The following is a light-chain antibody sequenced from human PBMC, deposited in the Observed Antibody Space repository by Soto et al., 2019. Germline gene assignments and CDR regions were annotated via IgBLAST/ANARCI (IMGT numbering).Light chain of an antibody. J-gene: IGLJ1*01. V-gene: IGLV2-23*01. CDR3: CSYAGSSTPDV. CDR1: SSDVGSYNL. CDR2: EGS. Sequence: QSAMTRPASVSVCRRQSKTISCTGTSSDVGSYNLVSWYQQHPGKAPKLMIYEGSKRPSGVSNRFSGSKSGNTASLTISGLQAEDEADYYCCSYAGSSTPDVFGIGPNVAVL.